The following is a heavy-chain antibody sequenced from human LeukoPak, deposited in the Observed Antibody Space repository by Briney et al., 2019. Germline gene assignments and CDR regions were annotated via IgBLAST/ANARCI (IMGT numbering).Heavy chain of an antibody. D-gene: IGHD5-18*01. CDR2: ISSSSSYI. V-gene: IGHV3-21*01. J-gene: IGHJ4*02. Sequence: VSSISSSSSYIYYADSVNGRFTISRDNAKNSLYLQMNSLRAEDTAVYYCARVSVDTAMVTPSGFDYWGQGTLVTVSS. CDR3: ARVSVDTAMVTPSGFDY.